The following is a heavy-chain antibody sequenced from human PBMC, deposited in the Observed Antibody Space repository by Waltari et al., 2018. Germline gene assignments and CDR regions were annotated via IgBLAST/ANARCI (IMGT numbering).Heavy chain of an antibody. J-gene: IGHJ4*02. CDR1: GGSISSYY. V-gene: IGHV4-4*07. Sequence: QVQLQESGPGLVKPSETLSLTCSVSGGSISSYYWHWIRQPAGKGLEWIGRIYTSGNTNSNPSLTRRVAMSVDTSKNQFSLQLTSVTAADTAVYYCAREDMVVSSFDHWGQGTLVTVSS. CDR2: IYTSGNT. CDR3: AREDMVVSSFDH. D-gene: IGHD2-15*01.